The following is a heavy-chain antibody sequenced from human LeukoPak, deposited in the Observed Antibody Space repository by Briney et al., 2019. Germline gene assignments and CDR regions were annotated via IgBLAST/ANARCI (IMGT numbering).Heavy chain of an antibody. J-gene: IGHJ5*02. D-gene: IGHD6-19*01. CDR3: AREGRLAPWLVPGGWFDP. CDR1: GYSLSSSG. V-gene: IGHV1-18*01. Sequence: GASVKVSCKASGYSLSSSGINWVRQAPGHGLEWMGWISASDGNTDYAQNFQGRVTLTTDTSTRTAYMELKSLRSDDTAVYYCAREGRLAPWLVPGGWFDPGGQGTLVSVSS. CDR2: ISASDGNT.